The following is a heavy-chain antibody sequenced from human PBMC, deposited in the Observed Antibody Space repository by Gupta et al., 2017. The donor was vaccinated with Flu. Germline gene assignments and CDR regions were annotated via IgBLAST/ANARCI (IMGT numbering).Heavy chain of an antibody. CDR2: VYTSGHT. V-gene: IGHV4-4*07. J-gene: IGHJ4*02. CDR1: VASLRSSY. D-gene: IGHD2-15*01. Sequence: QVRLQESGPPLLKPSETLSLISPVSVASLRSSYWSWVRQAAGKRLEWIGRVYTSGHTNYNPSRKGRVTMSVDTSKNQFSLNLSSVNAAEKARYYCTRDCRGGSCYRGGIDYWGQVTLVTVSS. CDR3: TRDCRGGSCYRGGIDY.